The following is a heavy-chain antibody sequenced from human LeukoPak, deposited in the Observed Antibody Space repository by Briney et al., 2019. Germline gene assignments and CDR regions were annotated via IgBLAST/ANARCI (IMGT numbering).Heavy chain of an antibody. V-gene: IGHV4-4*07. CDR1: GGSINSYY. J-gene: IGHJ4*02. Sequence: SETLSLTCTVSGGSINSYYWSWIRQPAGKGLEWIGRVYSSGNTNYNPSLKSRVSMSVDTSKNQFSLKLTSVTAADTAVYYCARGGKATVVTMWGQGILVTVSP. CDR3: ARGGKATVVTM. CDR2: VYSSGNT. D-gene: IGHD4-23*01.